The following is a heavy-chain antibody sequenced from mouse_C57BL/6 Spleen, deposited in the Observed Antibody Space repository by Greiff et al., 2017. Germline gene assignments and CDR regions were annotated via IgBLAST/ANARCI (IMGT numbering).Heavy chain of an antibody. D-gene: IGHD1-1*02. V-gene: IGHV1-50*01. CDR1: GYTFTSYW. J-gene: IGHJ2*01. CDR3: ARRGGAFDY. CDR2: IDPSDSYT. Sequence: VQLQQPGAELVKPGASVKLSCKASGYTFTSYWMQWVKQRPGQGLEWIGEIDPSDSYTNSNQKFKGKATLTVDTSSSTAYMQLSSLTSEDSAVYYCARRGGAFDYWSQGTTLTVSS.